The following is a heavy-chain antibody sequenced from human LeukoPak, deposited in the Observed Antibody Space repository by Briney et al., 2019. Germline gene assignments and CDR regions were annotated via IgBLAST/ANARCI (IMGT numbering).Heavy chain of an antibody. Sequence: PGGSLRLSCAASGFAFSNYWMCWVRQAPGKGLEWVANMNEDGSEKNYVDSVKGRFTISRDNAQDSLYLQMNSLRAEDTAVYYCARDRGYSNFDYWGQGTLLTVSS. CDR1: GFAFSNYW. J-gene: IGHJ4*02. D-gene: IGHD4-11*01. V-gene: IGHV3-7*01. CDR2: MNEDGSEK. CDR3: ARDRGYSNFDY.